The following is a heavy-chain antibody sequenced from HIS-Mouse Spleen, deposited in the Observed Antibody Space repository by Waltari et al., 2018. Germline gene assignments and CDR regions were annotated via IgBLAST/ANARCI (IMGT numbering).Heavy chain of an antibody. CDR1: GYSLTSYW. CDR3: ARRAILARDAFDI. V-gene: IGHV5-51*01. J-gene: IGHJ3*02. D-gene: IGHD3-3*01. Sequence: EVQLVQSGAAVKKPGASLKISCKGSGYSLTSYWHGWSRQNPGKGLAWMGIIYPGDSDTRYSPSFQGQVTISADKSISTAYLQWSSLKASDTAMYYCARRAILARDAFDIWGQGTMVTVSS. CDR2: IYPGDSDT.